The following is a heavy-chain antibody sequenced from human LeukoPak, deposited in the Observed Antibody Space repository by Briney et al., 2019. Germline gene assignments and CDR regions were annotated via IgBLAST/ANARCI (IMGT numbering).Heavy chain of an antibody. D-gene: IGHD3-22*01. Sequence: SVKVSCKASGCTFISYAISWVRQAPGQGLDWMGVIIPIFGTSNYAQKFQGRVTITTDESTSTASIERSSLTSEQTPVYYFPRVRGADYYDSSGYYSFDYWGQGTLVTVSS. V-gene: IGHV1-69*05. J-gene: IGHJ4*02. CDR1: GCTFISYA. CDR2: IIPIFGTS. CDR3: PRVRGADYYDSSGYYSFDY.